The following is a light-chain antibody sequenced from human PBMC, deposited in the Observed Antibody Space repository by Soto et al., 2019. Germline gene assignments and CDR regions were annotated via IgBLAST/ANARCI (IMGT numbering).Light chain of an antibody. CDR2: DVS. Sequence: QPVLTQPASVSGSPGQSITISCTGTSSDVGGYTYVSWYQQHPGKAPKLMIYDVSNRPSGVSNRFAGSKSGNTASLTISGLQGEDEADYYCSSYTSSSTVVFGGGTKVTVL. CDR1: SSDVGGYTY. J-gene: IGLJ2*01. CDR3: SSYTSSSTVV. V-gene: IGLV2-14*01.